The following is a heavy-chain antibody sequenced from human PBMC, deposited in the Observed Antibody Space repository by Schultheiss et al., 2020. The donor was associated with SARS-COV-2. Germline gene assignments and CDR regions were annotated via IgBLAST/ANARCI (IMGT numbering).Heavy chain of an antibody. CDR3: ARLAEGTTGTTGWHYYGMDV. V-gene: IGHV1-2*06. Sequence: ASVKVSCKASGGTFSSYAISWVRQAPGQGLEWMGRINPNSGGTNYAQKFQGRVTMTRDTSISTAYMELSRLRSDDTAVYYCARLAEGTTGTTGWHYYGMDVWGQGTTVTVSS. CDR2: INPNSGGT. CDR1: GGTFSSYA. J-gene: IGHJ6*02. D-gene: IGHD1-1*01.